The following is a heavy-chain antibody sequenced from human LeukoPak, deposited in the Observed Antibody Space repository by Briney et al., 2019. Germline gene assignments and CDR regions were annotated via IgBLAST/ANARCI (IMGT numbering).Heavy chain of an antibody. V-gene: IGHV3-33*01. Sequence: PGRSLRLSCAASGFTFSSHGMHWVRQAPGKGLEWVAGIWYDGSNKYYADSVKGRFTISRDNSKNTLYLQMNSLRAEDTAVYYCARDGQWLGSYFDYWGQGTLVTVSS. D-gene: IGHD6-19*01. CDR3: ARDGQWLGSYFDY. CDR1: GFTFSSHG. J-gene: IGHJ4*02. CDR2: IWYDGSNK.